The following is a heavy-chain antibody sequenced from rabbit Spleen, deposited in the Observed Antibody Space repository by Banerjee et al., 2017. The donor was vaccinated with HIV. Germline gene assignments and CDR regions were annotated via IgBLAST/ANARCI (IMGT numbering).Heavy chain of an antibody. V-gene: IGHV1S40*01. CDR2: IAGDSSAFT. Sequence: QSVEEAGGDLVKPGASLTLTCTASGFSFSSSDYMCWVRQAPGKGLEWISCIAGDSSAFTYSAPWAKGRFTCSKTSSTTVTLQMTSLTVADTATYFCARDTGTSFSSYGMDLWGQGTLVTVS. D-gene: IGHD7-1*01. CDR3: ARDTGTSFSSYGMDL. J-gene: IGHJ6*01. CDR1: GFSFSSSDY.